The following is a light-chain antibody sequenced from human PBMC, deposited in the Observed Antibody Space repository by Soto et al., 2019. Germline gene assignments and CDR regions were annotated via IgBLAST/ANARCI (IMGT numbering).Light chain of an antibody. J-gene: IGKJ5*01. CDR2: GAS. CDR3: QKYNSAPT. V-gene: IGKV2-28*01. CDR1: QSLLHRNGNNY. Sequence: DIVVTQSPLSLPVTPGEPASISCRSSQSLLHRNGNNYLAWYQQKPGQAPRLLIYGASNRATGIPDRFSGSGSGTDFTLTISSLQPEDVATYYCQKYNSAPTFGQGTRLEIK.